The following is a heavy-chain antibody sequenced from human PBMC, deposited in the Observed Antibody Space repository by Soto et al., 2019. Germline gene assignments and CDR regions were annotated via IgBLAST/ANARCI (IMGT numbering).Heavy chain of an antibody. CDR1: GGSISSSSYY. J-gene: IGHJ5*02. CDR3: ARFYGDYSNWFDP. CDR2: IYYSGST. Sequence: PSETLSLTCTVSGGSISSSSYYWGWIRQPPGKGLEWIGSIYYSGSTYYNPSLKSRVTISVDRSKNQFSLKLSSVTAADTAVYYCARFYGDYSNWFDPWGQGTLVTVS. V-gene: IGHV4-39*07. D-gene: IGHD4-17*01.